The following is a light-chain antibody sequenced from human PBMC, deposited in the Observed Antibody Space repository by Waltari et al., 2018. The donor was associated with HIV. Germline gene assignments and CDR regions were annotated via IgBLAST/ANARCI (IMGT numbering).Light chain of an antibody. Sequence: QSALTQPPSASGSPGQSVPISCTGTSSDVGGYNYVSWYQQHPGKAPKLMIYEVSKRPSGVPDRFSGSKSGNTASLTVSGLQAEDEADYYCSSYAGSNILGFGGGTKLTVL. CDR2: EVS. CDR1: SSDVGGYNY. V-gene: IGLV2-8*01. CDR3: SSYAGSNILG. J-gene: IGLJ2*01.